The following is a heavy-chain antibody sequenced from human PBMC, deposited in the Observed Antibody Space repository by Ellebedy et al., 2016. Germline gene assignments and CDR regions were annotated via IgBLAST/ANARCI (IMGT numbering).Heavy chain of an antibody. CDR2: IKHDGSEK. CDR1: GFTFSSYW. D-gene: IGHD6-13*01. V-gene: IGHV3-7*01. Sequence: GGSLRLSCPASGFTFSSYWMSWVRQPPGKGLEWVANIKHDGSEKYYVDSVKGRFTISRDNAKNSLYLQLNSLRVEDTAVYYCARDASSWYLWGQGTLVTVSS. CDR3: ARDASSWYL. J-gene: IGHJ5*02.